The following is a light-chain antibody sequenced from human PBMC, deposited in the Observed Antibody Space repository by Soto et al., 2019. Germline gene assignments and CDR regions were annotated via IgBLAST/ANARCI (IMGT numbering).Light chain of an antibody. CDR2: EVS. CDR1: SSDVGGYNY. J-gene: IGLJ3*02. Sequence: QSALTQPASVSGSPGQSITISCTGTSSDVGGYNYVSWYQQHPGKAPKLMIYEVSNRPSGVSNRFSGSKSGNKASLTISGLQAEDEADYYFSSYTSSSTWVFGGGTKVTVL. V-gene: IGLV2-14*01. CDR3: SSYTSSSTWV.